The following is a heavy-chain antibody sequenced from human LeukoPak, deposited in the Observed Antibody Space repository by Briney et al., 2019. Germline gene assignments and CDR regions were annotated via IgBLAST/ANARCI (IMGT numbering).Heavy chain of an antibody. CDR3: ATLPTDYYDSSGYLDY. V-gene: IGHV1-24*01. D-gene: IGHD3-22*01. CDR1: GYILTELS. CDR2: FDPEDGET. J-gene: IGHJ4*02. Sequence: ASVKVSCKVSGYILTELSMHWVRQAPGKGLEWMGGFDPEDGETIYAQKSQGRVTMTEDTSTDTAYMELSSLRSEDTAVYYCATLPTDYYDSSGYLDYWGQGTLVTVSS.